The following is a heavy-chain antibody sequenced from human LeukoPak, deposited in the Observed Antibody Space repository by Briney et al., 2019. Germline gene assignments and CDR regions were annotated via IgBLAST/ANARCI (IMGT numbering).Heavy chain of an antibody. Sequence: GGSLRLSCSASGFSFVEYVMSWVRQAPGKGLEWVAGMTGTSGGTYYADSVKGRFTISRDNSKNTLYLQMNSLRAEDTALYYCAREYSSNWFDPWGQGTLVTVSS. V-gene: IGHV3-23*01. D-gene: IGHD6-13*01. CDR3: AREYSSNWFDP. CDR1: GFSFVEYV. J-gene: IGHJ5*02. CDR2: MTGTSGGT.